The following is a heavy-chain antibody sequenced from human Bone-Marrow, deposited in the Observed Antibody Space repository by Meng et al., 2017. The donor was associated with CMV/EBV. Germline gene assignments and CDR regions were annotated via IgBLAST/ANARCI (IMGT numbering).Heavy chain of an antibody. CDR2: IYNNEIV. CDR1: RDSISNYY. J-gene: IGHJ4*02. D-gene: IGHD6-19*01. Sequence: VQLQESGPGLVKPSGXLSLICIVSRDSISNYYWSWIRQSPGRGLEWIGYIYNNEIVNYNPSLRSRVTISMDTSNNQFSLNLDSVTDADTAVYYCARGVKYLSGWPYFDYWGQGTLVTVSS. CDR3: ARGVKYLSGWPYFDY. V-gene: IGHV4-59*01.